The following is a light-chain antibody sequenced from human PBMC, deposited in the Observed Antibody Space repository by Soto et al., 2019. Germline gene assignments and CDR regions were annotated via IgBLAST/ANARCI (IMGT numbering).Light chain of an antibody. CDR1: QSVSNNY. Sequence: EIVLTQSPGTLSLSPGERATLSCRASQSVSNNYLAWYQQKPGQAPRLLIYGASNRATGIPDRFSGSGSGTDFTLTINRLEPEDFAVDYCQQYGSSGTFGQGTKGEIK. CDR3: QQYGSSGT. J-gene: IGKJ1*01. CDR2: GAS. V-gene: IGKV3-20*01.